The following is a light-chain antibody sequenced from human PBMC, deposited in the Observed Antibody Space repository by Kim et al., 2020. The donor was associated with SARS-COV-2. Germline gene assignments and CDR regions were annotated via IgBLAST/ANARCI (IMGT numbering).Light chain of an antibody. CDR1: EYISDH. V-gene: IGKV1-33*01. CDR2: DAS. J-gene: IGKJ4*01. CDR3: HQYHSLPLT. Sequence: ASVGDRVTISCQASEYISDHLNWYQHKPGKAPKLLIYDASHLETGVSSRFSGSASGTYFTFTINGLHPEDVSTYYCHQYHSLPLTFGGGTKVDIK.